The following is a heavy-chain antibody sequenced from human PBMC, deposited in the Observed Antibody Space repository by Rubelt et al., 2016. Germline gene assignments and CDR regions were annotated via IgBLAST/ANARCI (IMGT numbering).Heavy chain of an antibody. D-gene: IGHD2-15*01. CDR1: GFAFSTYG. CDR3: ARGVGYCSGGSCYRLDY. V-gene: IGHV3-33*01. Sequence: RGRSLRLSCAASGFAFSTYGMHWVRQAPGKGLEWVAVIWFDGSKKYYADSVKGRFTISRDNSKNTVYLQMNSLGAEDTAVYYCARGVGYCSGGSCYRLDYWGQGTLVTVSS. J-gene: IGHJ4*02. CDR2: IWFDGSKK.